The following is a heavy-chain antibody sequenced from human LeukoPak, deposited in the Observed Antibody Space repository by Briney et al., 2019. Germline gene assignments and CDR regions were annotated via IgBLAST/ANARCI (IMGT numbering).Heavy chain of an antibody. CDR2: IIPIFGTA. D-gene: IGHD1/OR15-1a*01. Sequence: GASVNVSCKASGGTFSSYAISWVRQAPGQGLEWMGGIIPIFGTANYAQKFQGRVTITTDESTSTAYMELSSLRSEDTAVYYCARVARLGEQIWGQGTMVTVSS. CDR3: ARVARLGEQI. V-gene: IGHV1-69*05. CDR1: GGTFSSYA. J-gene: IGHJ3*02.